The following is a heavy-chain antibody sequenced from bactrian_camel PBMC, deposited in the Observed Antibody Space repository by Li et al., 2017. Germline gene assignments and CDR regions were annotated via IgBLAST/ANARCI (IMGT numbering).Heavy chain of an antibody. Sequence: DVQLVESGGGLVQPGGSLRLSCAASGFTASGHCMGWFRQTPGKGLEWVSAISGVGNTGYIDSVKGRYTISRDSAKNTLYLQMNSLKTEDTAVYYCAAEGGVIVVAGYDYWGQGTQVTVS. CDR3: AAEGGVIVVAGYDY. CDR1: GFTASGHC. D-gene: IGHD2*01. J-gene: IGHJ4*01. V-gene: IGHV3S40*01. CDR2: ISGVGNT.